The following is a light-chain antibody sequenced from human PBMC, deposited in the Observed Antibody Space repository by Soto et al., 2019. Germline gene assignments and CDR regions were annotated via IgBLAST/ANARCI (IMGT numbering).Light chain of an antibody. CDR1: SSDVGSHNL. V-gene: IGLV2-23*02. J-gene: IGLJ7*01. CDR2: EVS. CDR3: CSYGGSRAV. Sequence: QSALTQPASVSGSPGQSITISCTGTSSDVGSHNLVSWYQQHPGQAPKLMIYEVSKRLLGVSARFSASKSGNTASLTISGVQAEDEADYYCCSYGGSRAVFGGGTQLTVL.